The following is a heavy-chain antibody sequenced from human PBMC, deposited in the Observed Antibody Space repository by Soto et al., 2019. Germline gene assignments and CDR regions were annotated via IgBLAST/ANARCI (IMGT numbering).Heavy chain of an antibody. CDR2: IIPIFGTA. J-gene: IGHJ6*02. Sequence: SVKVSCKASGGTFSSYAISWVRQAPGQGLEWMGGIIPIFGTANYAQKFQGRVTITADESTSTAYMELSSLRSEDTAVYYCARSSPPGTGANYYYGMDVWGQGTTVTVSS. D-gene: IGHD1-1*01. CDR1: GGTFSSYA. CDR3: ARSSPPGTGANYYYGMDV. V-gene: IGHV1-69*13.